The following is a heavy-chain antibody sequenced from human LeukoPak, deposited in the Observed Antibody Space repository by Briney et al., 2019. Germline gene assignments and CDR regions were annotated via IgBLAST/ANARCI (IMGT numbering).Heavy chain of an antibody. CDR2: IRSKAYSGTT. CDR1: GFTSGDYT. J-gene: IGHJ4*02. Sequence: GGSLRLSCTASGFTSGDYTMSWVRQAPGKGLEWVGFIRSKAYSGTTEYAASVKGRFTISRDDSKSIAYLQMNSLKTEDTAVYYCTRDPGGTYSGYNFLDYWGQGTLVTVSS. D-gene: IGHD5-12*01. V-gene: IGHV3-49*04. CDR3: TRDPGGTYSGYNFLDY.